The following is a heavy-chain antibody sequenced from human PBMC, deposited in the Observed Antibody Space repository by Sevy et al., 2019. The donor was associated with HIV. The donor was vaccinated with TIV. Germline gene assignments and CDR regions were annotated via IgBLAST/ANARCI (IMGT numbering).Heavy chain of an antibody. CDR3: AKDRGDYRFDY. Sequence: GGSLRLSCAASGFTFNNYAMSWVRQAPGMGLEWVSAISDSGSSTYYADSVRGRFTISRDNSRNTLYLQMNSLRPEDTAAYYCAKDRGDYRFDYWGQGTLVTVSS. J-gene: IGHJ4*02. CDR1: GFTFNNYA. V-gene: IGHV3-23*01. D-gene: IGHD4-17*01. CDR2: ISDSGSST.